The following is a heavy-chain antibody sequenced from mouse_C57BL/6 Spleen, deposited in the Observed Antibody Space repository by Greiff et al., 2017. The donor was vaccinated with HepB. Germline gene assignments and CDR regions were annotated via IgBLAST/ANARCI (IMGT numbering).Heavy chain of an antibody. CDR2: INPYNGDT. CDR1: GYSFTGYF. CDR3: ARRGYGSSSINY. D-gene: IGHD1-1*01. V-gene: IGHV1-20*01. J-gene: IGHJ2*01. Sequence: EVQLQESGPELVKPGDSVKISCKASGYSFTGYFMNWVMQSHGKSLEWIGRINPYNGDTFYNQKFKGKATLTVDKSSSTAHMPLRSLTSEDSAVYYCARRGYGSSSINYWGQGTTLTVSS.